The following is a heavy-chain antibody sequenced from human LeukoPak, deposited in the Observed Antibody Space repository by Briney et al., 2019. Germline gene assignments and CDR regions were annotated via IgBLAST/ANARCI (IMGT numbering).Heavy chain of an antibody. Sequence: GGSLRLSCAASGFTFSSYGMHWVRQAPGKGLEWVAVIWYDGSNKYYADSVKGRFTISRDNSKNTLYLQMNSLRAEDTAVYYCARDFGYYYGSGSYQYYDSSGYYGHWGQGTLVTVSS. V-gene: IGHV3-33*01. J-gene: IGHJ4*02. CDR1: GFTFSSYG. CDR3: ARDFGYYYGSGSYQYYDSSGYYGH. D-gene: IGHD3-10*01. CDR2: IWYDGSNK.